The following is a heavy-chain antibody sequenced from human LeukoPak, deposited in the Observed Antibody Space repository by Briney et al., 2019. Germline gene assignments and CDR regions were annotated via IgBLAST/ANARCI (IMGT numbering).Heavy chain of an antibody. Sequence: GESLKISCAASGFTFSNYAMSWFRQAPGKGLEWVSVVSGSGGRTYYADSVKGRFTISRDNSKNTLFLQMNSLRVEDTAVYYCAKGAHDFRDSTTDYWGQGTLVTVSS. CDR3: AKGAHDFRDSTTDY. V-gene: IGHV3-23*01. CDR2: VSGSGGRT. CDR1: GFTFSNYA. J-gene: IGHJ4*02. D-gene: IGHD4-17*01.